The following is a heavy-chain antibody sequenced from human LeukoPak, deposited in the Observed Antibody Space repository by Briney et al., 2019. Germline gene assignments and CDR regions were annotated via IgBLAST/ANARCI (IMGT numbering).Heavy chain of an antibody. Sequence: PSEALSLTFTVSGGSISTSYWSWIPQPPGKGLEWIGYINYSASTNYNPSLKSRATISVDTYKNQSSLKLSYVTAEDTAVYYCARLRSYNPSDFWGQGTLVTVSS. V-gene: IGHV4-59*08. D-gene: IGHD1-14*01. CDR1: GGSISTSY. CDR3: ARLRSYNPSDF. J-gene: IGHJ4*02. CDR2: INYSAST.